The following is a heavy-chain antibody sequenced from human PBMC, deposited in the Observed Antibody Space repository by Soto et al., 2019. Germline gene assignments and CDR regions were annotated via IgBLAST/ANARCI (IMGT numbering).Heavy chain of an antibody. Sequence: QFGGSLRLSCEVSGFTLSMYSMTWVRQAPGKGLEWVAKIPQEGSDGHYVDSVKGRFTISRDNAKNSVYLQMNSLRAEDTAVYYCATKARVTSYLYYGLEVWGLGTTVPVSS. D-gene: IGHD2-21*02. CDR1: GFTLSMYS. CDR3: ATKARVTSYLYYGLEV. CDR2: IPQEGSDG. V-gene: IGHV3-7*03. J-gene: IGHJ6*02.